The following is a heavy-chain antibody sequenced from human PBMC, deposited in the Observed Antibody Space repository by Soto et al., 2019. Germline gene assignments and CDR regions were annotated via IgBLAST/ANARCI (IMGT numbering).Heavy chain of an antibody. CDR3: ARDWYFSGSNHRDTFDI. J-gene: IGHJ3*02. CDR1: GYTFTSYG. CDR2: VSTYNGDT. Sequence: QVQLVQSGAEVKNPGASVKVSCKASGYTFTSYGISWVRQAPGQGLEWMGWVSTYNGDTRYAQKFLGRVTMTTDTPTSTAYMELRSLRSDDTAVYYCARDWYFSGSNHRDTFDIWGQGTMVTVSS. D-gene: IGHD2-15*01. V-gene: IGHV1-18*01.